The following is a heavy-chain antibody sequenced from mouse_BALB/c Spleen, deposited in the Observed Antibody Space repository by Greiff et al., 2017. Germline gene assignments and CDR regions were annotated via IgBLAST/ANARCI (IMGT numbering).Heavy chain of an antibody. CDR3: ARGRIYYDYEGYFDV. V-gene: IGHV5-6-5*01. Sequence: DVKLVESGGGLVKPGGSLKLSCAASGFTFSSYAMSWVRQTPEKRLEWVASISSGGSTYYPDSVKGRFTISRDNARNILYLQMSSLRSEDTAMYYCARGRIYYDYEGYFDVWGAGTTVTVSS. CDR1: GFTFSSYA. CDR2: ISSGGST. J-gene: IGHJ1*01. D-gene: IGHD2-4*01.